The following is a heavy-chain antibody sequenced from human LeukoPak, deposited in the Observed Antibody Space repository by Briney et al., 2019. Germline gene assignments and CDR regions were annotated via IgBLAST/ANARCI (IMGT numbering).Heavy chain of an antibody. V-gene: IGHV4-61*09. CDR1: GGSISSGSYD. D-gene: IGHD3-16*01. CDR3: AKAPRFGDHAAEYFYYCMDV. CDR2: LYTSGRM. Sequence: SETLSLTCTVSGGSISSGSYDWYWIRQPAGKGLEWIGHLYTSGRMSYNPSLKSRVTISVDTSKNQFSLKLTSVTAADTAVYYCAKAPRFGDHAAEYFYYCMDVWGKGTTVTVSS. J-gene: IGHJ6*03.